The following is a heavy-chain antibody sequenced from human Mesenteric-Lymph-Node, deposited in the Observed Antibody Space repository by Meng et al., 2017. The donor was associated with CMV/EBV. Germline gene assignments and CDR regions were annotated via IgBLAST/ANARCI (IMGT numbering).Heavy chain of an antibody. Sequence: GESLKISCAASSGFTFNIYTMNWVRQAPGKGLEWVSVIYSGGDSTYYVDSVKGRFTISRDDSKNTLYLQMNSLRAEDTAIYYCVKEVDGKNWGRGTTVTVSS. V-gene: IGHV3-23*03. J-gene: IGHJ6*02. CDR1: SGFTFNIYT. CDR2: IYSGGDST. CDR3: VKEVDGKN. D-gene: IGHD1-1*01.